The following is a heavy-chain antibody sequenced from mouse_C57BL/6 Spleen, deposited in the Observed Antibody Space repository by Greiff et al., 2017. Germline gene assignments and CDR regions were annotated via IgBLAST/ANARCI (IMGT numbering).Heavy chain of an antibody. CDR1: GYTFTSYW. V-gene: IGHV1-50*01. CDR2: IDPSDSYT. Sequence: QVQLQQPGAELVKPGASVKLSCKASGYTFTSYWMQWVKQRPGQGLEWIGEIDPSDSYTNYNQKFKGKATLTVDTSSSTAYMQLSSLTSEDSAVYYCARRGNYYGSSPLYYFDYWGQGTTLTVSS. J-gene: IGHJ2*01. CDR3: ARRGNYYGSSPLYYFDY. D-gene: IGHD1-1*01.